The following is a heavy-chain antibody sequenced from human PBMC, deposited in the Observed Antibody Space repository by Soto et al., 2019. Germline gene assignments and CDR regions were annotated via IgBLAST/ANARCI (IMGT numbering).Heavy chain of an antibody. Sequence: QVQLVQSGAEVKKPGASGKVSCKASGYTFTNYPMHWVRQAPGHRLEWMGWINAGNGNTKFSQKFQGRVTITRDTSASTAYMELSSLRSEDTAVYYCASTITARRGRVYWGLGTLVTVSS. CDR1: GYTFTNYP. V-gene: IGHV1-3*01. CDR2: INAGNGNT. J-gene: IGHJ4*02. CDR3: ASTITARRGRVY. D-gene: IGHD6-6*01.